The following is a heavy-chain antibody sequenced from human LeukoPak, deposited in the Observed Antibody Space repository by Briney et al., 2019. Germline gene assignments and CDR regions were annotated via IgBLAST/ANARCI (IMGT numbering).Heavy chain of an antibody. CDR2: FDPKEGET. V-gene: IGHV1-24*01. J-gene: IGHJ4*02. Sequence: ASVKVSCKVSGYTHTESSMHWVRQAPGKGLEWMGGFDPKEGETIYAQKFQGRVTMTEDTSTDTGYMELRSLTSEDTAVYYCATVVVGLPHFDWWGQGTVVTVSA. CDR3: ATVVVGLPHFDW. CDR1: GYTHTESS. D-gene: IGHD2-15*01.